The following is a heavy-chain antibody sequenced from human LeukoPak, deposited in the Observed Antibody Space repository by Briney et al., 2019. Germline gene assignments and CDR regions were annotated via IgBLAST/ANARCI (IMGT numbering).Heavy chain of an antibody. D-gene: IGHD6-13*01. CDR3: ARDPSIAAAGTPYFDY. Sequence: GGSLRLSCAASGFTFSSYAMHWVRQAPGKGLEWVAVISYDGSNKYCADSVKGRFTISRDNSKNTLYLQMNSLRAEDTAVYYCARDPSIAAAGTPYFDYWGQGTLVTVSS. V-gene: IGHV3-30-3*01. CDR1: GFTFSSYA. CDR2: ISYDGSNK. J-gene: IGHJ4*02.